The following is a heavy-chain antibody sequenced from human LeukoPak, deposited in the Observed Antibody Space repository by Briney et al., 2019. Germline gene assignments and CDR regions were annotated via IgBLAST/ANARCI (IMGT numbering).Heavy chain of an antibody. V-gene: IGHV3-48*04. D-gene: IGHD3-22*01. CDR3: ARVHTSSYAADL. CDR1: GFTFSTYS. CDR2: ISSSSSTI. Sequence: PGGSLRLSCAASGFTFSTYSIDWVRQAPGKGLEWISYISSSSSTIDFADSVKGRFTISRDNARHSVYLQMNSLRAEDTAVYYCARVHTSSYAADLWGQGTLVTVSS. J-gene: IGHJ5*02.